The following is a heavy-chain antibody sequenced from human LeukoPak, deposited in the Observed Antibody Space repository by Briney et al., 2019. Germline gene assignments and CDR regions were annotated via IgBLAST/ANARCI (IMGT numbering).Heavy chain of an antibody. CDR3: ARHVLMITFGGVKAALNWFDP. D-gene: IGHD3-16*01. J-gene: IGHJ5*02. Sequence: SETLSLTCTVSGGSISSYYWGWIRQPPGKGLEWIGSIYYSGSTYYNPSLKSRVTISVDTSKNQFSLKLSSVTAADTAVYYCARHVLMITFGGVKAALNWFDPWGQGTLVTVSS. V-gene: IGHV4-39*01. CDR2: IYYSGST. CDR1: GGSISSYY.